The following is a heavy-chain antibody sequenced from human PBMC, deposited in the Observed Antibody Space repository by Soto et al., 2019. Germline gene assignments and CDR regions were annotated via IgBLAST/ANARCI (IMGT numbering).Heavy chain of an antibody. J-gene: IGHJ6*02. CDR1: GGSIGSSNW. V-gene: IGHV4-4*02. CDR3: ARVRAGYYYYGMDV. Sequence: SETLSLTCAVSGGSIGSSNWWSWVRQPPGKGLEWIGEIYHSGSTNYNPSLKSRVTISVDKSKNQFSLKLSSVTAADTAVYYCARVRAGYYYYGMDVWGQGTTVTVSS. CDR2: IYHSGST.